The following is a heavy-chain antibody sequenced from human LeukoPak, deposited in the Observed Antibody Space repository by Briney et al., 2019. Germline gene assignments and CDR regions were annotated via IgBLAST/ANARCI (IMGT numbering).Heavy chain of an antibody. J-gene: IGHJ4*02. CDR1: GYSFTSYW. CDR3: ARAVEMATIGEFDY. D-gene: IGHD5-24*01. V-gene: IGHV5-51*01. CDR2: VYPGDSDT. Sequence: GESLKISCKGSGYSFTSYWTGWVRQMPGKGLEWMGIVYPGDSDTRYSPSFQGQVTISADKSISTAYLQWSSLKASDTAMYYCARAVEMATIGEFDYWGQGTLVTVSS.